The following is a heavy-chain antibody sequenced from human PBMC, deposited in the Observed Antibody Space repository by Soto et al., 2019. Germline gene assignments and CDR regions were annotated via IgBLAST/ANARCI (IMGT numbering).Heavy chain of an antibody. V-gene: IGHV3-7*01. CDR1: GFTFSSHW. CDR3: SRLPRSSGRDAD. D-gene: IGHD6-19*01. Sequence: GGSLRLSCAASGFTFSSHWMNWVRQSPGKGLEWVASTKPDGGDSDYVDSVKGRFTISRDNARNSLYLQMNSLSPDDTAVYYCSRLPRSSGRDADRGQGTSVTVSS. CDR2: TKPDGGDS. J-gene: IGHJ4*02.